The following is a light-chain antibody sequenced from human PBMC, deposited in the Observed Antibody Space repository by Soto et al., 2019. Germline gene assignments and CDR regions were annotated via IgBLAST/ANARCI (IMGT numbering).Light chain of an antibody. CDR2: GAS. V-gene: IGKV3-20*01. J-gene: IGKJ1*01. Sequence: EIVLTQSPGTLSLSPGERATLSCRASQSVSSSYLAWYQQKPGQAPRLLIYGASSRATGIPDRFSGSGSGTDFTLTISRLEPEDFAVYYCQQYGSSRWTLGHGTKVDIK. CDR1: QSVSSSY. CDR3: QQYGSSRWT.